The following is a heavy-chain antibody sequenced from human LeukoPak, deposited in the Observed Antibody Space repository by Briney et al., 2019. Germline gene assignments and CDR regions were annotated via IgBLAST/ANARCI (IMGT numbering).Heavy chain of an antibody. J-gene: IGHJ3*02. D-gene: IGHD3-10*01. CDR1: GLTFSNYA. V-gene: IGHV3-23*01. Sequence: GGSLRLSCAASGLTFSNYAMTWVRLAPGKGLEWVSSLSGSGGATWYAGSVKGRFTISRDNSKNTLYLRMNSLRAEDTAVYYCAKDRTPYSRSGGYYLGAFDIWGHGTLVTVSS. CDR3: AKDRTPYSRSGGYYLGAFDI. CDR2: LSGSGGAT.